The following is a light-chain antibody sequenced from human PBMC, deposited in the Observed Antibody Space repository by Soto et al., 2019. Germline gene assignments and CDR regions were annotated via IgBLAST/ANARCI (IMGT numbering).Light chain of an antibody. CDR3: ETWDSNTHV. V-gene: IGLV4-60*03. Sequence: QSVLTQSSSASASLGSSVKLTCTLSSGHSSYIIAWHQQQPGKAPRYLMKLEGSGSYNKGSGVPDRFSGSSSGADRYLTISTLQSEDEADYYCETWDSNTHVFGGGTKLTVL. CDR1: SGHSSYI. CDR2: LEGSGSY. J-gene: IGLJ2*01.